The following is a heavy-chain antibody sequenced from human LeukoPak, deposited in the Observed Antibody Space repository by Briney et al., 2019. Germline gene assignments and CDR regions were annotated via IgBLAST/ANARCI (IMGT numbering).Heavy chain of an antibody. V-gene: IGHV3-7*01. D-gene: IGHD1-26*01. J-gene: IGHJ4*02. Sequence: GGSLRLSCAASGFTFSSYWMSWVRQAPGKGLEWVANIKQDGSGKNYVDSVKGRFTLSRDNAKNSLYLQMNSLRAEDTAVYYCTRDQRIVGATTVDYWGQGTLVTVSS. CDR1: GFTFSSYW. CDR2: IKQDGSGK. CDR3: TRDQRIVGATTVDY.